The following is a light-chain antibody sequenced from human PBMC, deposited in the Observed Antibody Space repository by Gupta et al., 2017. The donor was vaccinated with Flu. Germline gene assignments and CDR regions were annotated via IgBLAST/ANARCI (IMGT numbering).Light chain of an antibody. CDR3: QSADNSGTYVV. V-gene: IGLV3-25*03. J-gene: IGLJ2*01. CDR1: ALSNQY. Sequence: SYELTQPPSVSVSPGQTARITCSGDALSNQYTYWYQQKPGQAPVLVIFKDTERPSGIPERFSGSTSGTTVTLTIGGVQAEDEAAYYCQSADNSGTYVVFGGGTKLTV. CDR2: KDT.